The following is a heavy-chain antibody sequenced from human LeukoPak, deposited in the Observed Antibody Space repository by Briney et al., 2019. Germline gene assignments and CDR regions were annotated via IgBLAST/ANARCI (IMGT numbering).Heavy chain of an antibody. CDR1: GFTFRTYW. Sequence: GGSLRLSCTASGFTFRTYWMHWVRQAPGKGLVWVSRINSDGSTRYADSVKGRFTISRDNAKNTLYLQMNSLRAEDTAVYYCARDLGQYYDTSDNWFDPWGQGTLVTVSS. J-gene: IGHJ5*02. CDR2: INSDGST. D-gene: IGHD3-22*01. V-gene: IGHV3-74*01. CDR3: ARDLGQYYDTSDNWFDP.